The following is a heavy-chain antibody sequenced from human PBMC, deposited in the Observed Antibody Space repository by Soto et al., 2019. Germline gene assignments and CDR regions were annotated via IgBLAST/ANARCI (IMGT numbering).Heavy chain of an antibody. CDR1: GGSFSGYY. CDR2: INHSGST. V-gene: IGHV4-34*01. J-gene: IGHJ4*02. D-gene: IGHD5-18*01. CDR3: ARNPDRRGYSYGRVY. Sequence: QVQLQQWGAGLLKPSETLSLTCAVYGGSFSGYYWSWIRQPPGKGLEWIGEINHSGSTNYNPSLKSRVTISGDTSKNQFSLKLSSVTAADTAVYYGARNPDRRGYSYGRVYWGQGTLVTVSS.